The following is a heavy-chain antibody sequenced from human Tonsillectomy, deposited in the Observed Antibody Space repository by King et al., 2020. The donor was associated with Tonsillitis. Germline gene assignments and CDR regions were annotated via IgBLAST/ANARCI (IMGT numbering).Heavy chain of an antibody. Sequence: QLQESGPGLVKPSETLSLTCAVSGYSISSGYYWGWIXQPPGKGLEWIXXIYHSGXTYYNPSLKSRVTISVDXXKNQFSLXLXSVXAADTAVYYCARTKYYYDSSGSPFDYWGQGTLVTVSS. J-gene: IGHJ4*02. CDR2: IYHSGXT. D-gene: IGHD3-22*01. V-gene: IGHV4-38-2*01. CDR3: ARTKYYYDSSGSPFDY. CDR1: GYSISSGYY.